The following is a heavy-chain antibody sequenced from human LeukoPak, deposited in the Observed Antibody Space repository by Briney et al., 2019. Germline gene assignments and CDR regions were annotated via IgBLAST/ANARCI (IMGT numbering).Heavy chain of an antibody. CDR2: VNNNGGST. CDR3: AKKRIGSYYSAADY. J-gene: IGHJ4*02. D-gene: IGHD1-26*01. Sequence: GGSLRLSCAASGFTFSSFAMHWVRQAPGKGLEYVSAVNNNGGSTFYSDSVKGRFTISRDNSKNTLYLQMSSLRAEDTAVYYCAKKRIGSYYSAADYWGQGTLVTVSS. V-gene: IGHV3-64D*06. CDR1: GFTFSSFA.